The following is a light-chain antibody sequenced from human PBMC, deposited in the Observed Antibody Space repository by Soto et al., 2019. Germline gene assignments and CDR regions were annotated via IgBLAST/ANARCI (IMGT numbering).Light chain of an antibody. CDR3: QQDDCFPFT. V-gene: IGKV1-12*01. Sequence: DIQMTQSPSSVSASVGDRVTISCRASEDINSRLAWYQQKPGNAPKLLIYAAFILQSGVPSRFSGDGSGTDFTLSISSLQAEDFATYCCQQDDCFPFTFGQGTRLEIK. CDR2: AAF. J-gene: IGKJ5*01. CDR1: EDINSR.